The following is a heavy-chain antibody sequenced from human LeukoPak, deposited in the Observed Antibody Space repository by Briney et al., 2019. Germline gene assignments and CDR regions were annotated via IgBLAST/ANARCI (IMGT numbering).Heavy chain of an antibody. CDR2: IYSSGSS. CDR1: GGSISAYY. Sequence: SETLSLTCTVSGGSISAYYWSWIRQPPGKGLEWIGYIYSSGSSNYNPSLKSRVTISVDTSKNQFSLKLSSVTAADTAVYYCARSGGYGSGISYWGQGTLVTVSS. D-gene: IGHD3-10*01. V-gene: IGHV4-59*01. CDR3: ARSGGYGSGISY. J-gene: IGHJ4*02.